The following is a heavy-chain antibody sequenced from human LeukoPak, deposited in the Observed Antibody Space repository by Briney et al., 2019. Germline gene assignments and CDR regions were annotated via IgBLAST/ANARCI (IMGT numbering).Heavy chain of an antibody. CDR1: GFTFSSYA. D-gene: IGHD6-19*01. CDR3: AKTGYKRAVAGSDAFDR. CDR2: IRNDGSDK. Sequence: PAGSLRLSCAASGFTFSSYAMYWVRQAPGKGLEWVAFIRNDGSDKNHADSVKGRFAISRDNSKNTLFLQMNSLRPEDTAIYYCAKTGYKRAVAGSDAFDRWGQGTMVTVSS. V-gene: IGHV3-30*02. J-gene: IGHJ3*01.